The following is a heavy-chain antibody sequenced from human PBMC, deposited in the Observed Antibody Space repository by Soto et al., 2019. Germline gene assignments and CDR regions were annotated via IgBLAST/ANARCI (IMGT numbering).Heavy chain of an antibody. CDR3: ARDRSGYDSYWFDP. CDR1: GGPFSSYA. Sequence: GGSLRLSCAASGGPFSSYAMSWVRQAPGKGLEWVSAISGSGGSTSYAQKFQGRVTMTRDTSTSTVYMELSSLRSEDTAVYYCARDRSGYDSYWFDPWGQGTPVTVSS. J-gene: IGHJ5*02. V-gene: IGHV3-23*01. CDR2: ISGSGGST. D-gene: IGHD5-12*01.